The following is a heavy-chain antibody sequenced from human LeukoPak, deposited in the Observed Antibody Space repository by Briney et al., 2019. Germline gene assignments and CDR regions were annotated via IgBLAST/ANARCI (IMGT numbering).Heavy chain of an antibody. D-gene: IGHD6-19*01. V-gene: IGHV4-31*03. CDR2: VYYSGST. J-gene: IGHJ5*02. CDR1: GGSISSGGYY. CDR3: ARERYSSGWYYNWFDP. Sequence: PSQTLSLTCTVSGGSISSGGYYWSWIRQHPGKGLEWIGYVYYSGSTYYNPSLKSRVTISVDTSKNQFSLKLSSVTAADTAVYYCARERYSSGWYYNWFDPWGQRNLVTVSS.